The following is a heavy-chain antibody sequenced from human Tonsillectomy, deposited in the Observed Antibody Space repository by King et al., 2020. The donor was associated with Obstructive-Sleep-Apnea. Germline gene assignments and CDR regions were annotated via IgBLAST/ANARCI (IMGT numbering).Heavy chain of an antibody. CDR2: IFYSGNI. Sequence: VQLQESGPGLVKPSGTLSLTCAVSGYPISSSNWWSWVRQPPGKGLEWIGEIFYSGNINYNPSLKSRVTISVDESKNHFSLKLTSVTAADTAVYYCARTNFWSNYLVKHFDYWGQGALVTVSS. CDR3: ARTNFWSNYLVKHFDY. CDR1: GYPISSSNW. J-gene: IGHJ4*02. D-gene: IGHD3-3*01. V-gene: IGHV4-4*02.